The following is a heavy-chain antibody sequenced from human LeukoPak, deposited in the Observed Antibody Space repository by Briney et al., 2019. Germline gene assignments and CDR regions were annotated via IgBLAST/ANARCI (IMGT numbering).Heavy chain of an antibody. CDR1: GGSISSYY. CDR2: IYYSGST. V-gene: IGHV4-59*01. J-gene: IGHJ3*02. CDR3: AREVYYYDSSGYYFGAFDI. D-gene: IGHD3-22*01. Sequence: PSETLSLTCTVSGGSISSYYWSWIRQPPGKGLERIGYIYYSGSTNYNPSLKSRVTISVDTSKNQFSLKLSSVTAADTAVYYCAREVYYYDSSGYYFGAFDIWGQGTMVTVSS.